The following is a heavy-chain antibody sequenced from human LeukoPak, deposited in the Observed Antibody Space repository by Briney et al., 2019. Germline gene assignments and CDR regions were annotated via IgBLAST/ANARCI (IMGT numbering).Heavy chain of an antibody. CDR3: VHTYCGGDCLSYNQVLGAFDI. D-gene: IGHD2-21*02. J-gene: IGHJ3*02. Sequence: SGPTLVNPTQTLTLTCTFSGFSLSTTKMGVAWIRQPPGKALEWPAIIYWDNDKRHSPSLKSRLIITKDTPKNQVVLTMTNVDPVDTATYYCVHTYCGGDCLSYNQVLGAFDIWGQGTMVTVSS. V-gene: IGHV2-5*02. CDR2: IYWDNDK. CDR1: GFSLSTTKMG.